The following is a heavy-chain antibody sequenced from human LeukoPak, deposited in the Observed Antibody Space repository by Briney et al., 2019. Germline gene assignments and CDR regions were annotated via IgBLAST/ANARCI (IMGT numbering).Heavy chain of an antibody. J-gene: IGHJ4*02. CDR3: ARDALEQIVHPDFDQ. CDR2: ISGSSSYI. D-gene: IGHD6-6*01. V-gene: IGHV3-21*01. Sequence: SGGSLRLSCAASGFTFSSYSMNWVRQAPGKGLEWVSSISGSSSYIYYADSVKGRFTISRDNAKNSLYLQMNSLRAEDTAVYYCARDALEQIVHPDFDQWGPGTLVTVSS. CDR1: GFTFSSYS.